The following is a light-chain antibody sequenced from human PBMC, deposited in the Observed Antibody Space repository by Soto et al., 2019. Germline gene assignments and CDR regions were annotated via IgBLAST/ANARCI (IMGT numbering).Light chain of an antibody. CDR2: SAS. CDR3: QQYHNWPIT. Sequence: EIVMTQSPATLSVSPGETASLSCRASQSLTSDLAWYQQKPDQAPRLLIYSASTRATGIPARFSGSVSGTEFTLTISSLQSEDFANYFCQQYHNWPITFGGGTRVEIK. CDR1: QSLTSD. V-gene: IGKV3D-15*01. J-gene: IGKJ4*01.